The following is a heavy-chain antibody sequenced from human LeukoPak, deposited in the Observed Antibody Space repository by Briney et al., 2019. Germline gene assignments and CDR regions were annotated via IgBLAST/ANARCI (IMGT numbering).Heavy chain of an antibody. CDR3: AKDSSSYYYYGMDV. CDR1: GFTFDDYA. CDR2: ISWNSGSI. V-gene: IGHV3-9*01. J-gene: IGHJ6*02. Sequence: GGSLRLPCAASGFTFDDYAMHWVRQAPGKGLEWVSGISWNSGSIGYADSVKGRFTISRDNAKNSLYLQMNSLRAEDTALYYCAKDSSSYYYYGMDVWGQGTTVTVSS. D-gene: IGHD6-13*01.